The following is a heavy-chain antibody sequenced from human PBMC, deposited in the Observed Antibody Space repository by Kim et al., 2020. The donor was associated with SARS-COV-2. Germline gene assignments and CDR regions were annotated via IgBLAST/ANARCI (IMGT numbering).Heavy chain of an antibody. CDR1: GFTFSSYA. V-gene: IGHV3-33*06. J-gene: IGHJ4*02. D-gene: IGHD3-22*01. Sequence: GGSLRLSCAASGFTFSSYAMHWVRQAPGKGLEWVAVIWYDGSNKYYADSVKGRFTISRDNSKNTLYLQMNSLRAEDTAVYYCAKVGDYYDSSGYFDYWGQGTLVTVSS. CDR3: AKVGDYYDSSGYFDY. CDR2: IWYDGSNK.